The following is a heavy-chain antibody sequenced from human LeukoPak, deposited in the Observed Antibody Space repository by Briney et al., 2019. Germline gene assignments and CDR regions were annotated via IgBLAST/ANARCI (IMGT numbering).Heavy chain of an antibody. V-gene: IGHV3-21*01. Sequence: GGSLRLSCAASGFTFSSYGMHWVRQAPGKGLEWVSSISSSSSYKYYTDSVKGRFTISRDNAKNSLYLQMNSLRAEDTAVYYCARSAAGTYYWGQGTLVTVSS. J-gene: IGHJ4*02. D-gene: IGHD1-1*01. CDR2: ISSSSSYK. CDR3: ARSAAGTYY. CDR1: GFTFSSYG.